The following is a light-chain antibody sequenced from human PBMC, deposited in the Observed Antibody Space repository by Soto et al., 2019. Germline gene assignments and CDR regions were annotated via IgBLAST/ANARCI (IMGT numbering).Light chain of an antibody. CDR1: ESVNNY. Sequence: EVVLTQSPATLSLSPGERATLSCRASESVNNYLAWYQQKPGQAPRLLISDASNRATGIPARFSGSGSGTDFTLTISSLEPEDFAVYYCQQRSIWRTFGGGTKVEIK. J-gene: IGKJ4*01. CDR3: QQRSIWRT. CDR2: DAS. V-gene: IGKV3-11*01.